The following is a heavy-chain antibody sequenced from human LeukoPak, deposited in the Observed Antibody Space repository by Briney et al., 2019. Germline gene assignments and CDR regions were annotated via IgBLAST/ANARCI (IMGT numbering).Heavy chain of an antibody. Sequence: SETLSLTCTVSGGSISSYYWSWIRQPPGEGLEWIGYIYYSGSTNYNPSLKSRVTISVDTSKNQFSLKLSSVTAADTAVYYCARTLYIDYDSRVWYFDLWGRGTRVSVSS. CDR3: ARTLYIDYDSRVWYFDL. CDR2: IYYSGST. J-gene: IGHJ2*01. V-gene: IGHV4-59*08. D-gene: IGHD5-12*01. CDR1: GGSISSYY.